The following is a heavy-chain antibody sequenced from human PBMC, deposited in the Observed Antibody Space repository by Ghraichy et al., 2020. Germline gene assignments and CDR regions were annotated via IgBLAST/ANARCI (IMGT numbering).Heavy chain of an antibody. CDR2: IYHSGIT. D-gene: IGHD7-27*01. V-gene: IGHV4-59*01. Sequence: SQTLSLTCTVSGGSISSYYWSWIRQPPGKGLEWIGYIYHSGITIFIPSLKSRLTMSVDTSRNQFSLKLSSVTAADTAVYYCATVETGDANYWGQGTLVTVSS. J-gene: IGHJ4*02. CDR1: GGSISSYY. CDR3: ATVETGDANY.